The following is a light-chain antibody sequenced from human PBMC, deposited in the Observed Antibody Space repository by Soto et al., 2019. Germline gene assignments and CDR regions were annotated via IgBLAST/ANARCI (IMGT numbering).Light chain of an antibody. CDR1: SSDVGTYNL. CDR3: CSYAGSGTFYA. Sequence: QSVLTQPASVSGSPGQSITISCTGTSSDVGTYNLVSWYQQHPGKAPKLMIYEVNKRPSGVFNRFSGSKSGNTASLTISGLQAEDEADYYCCSYAGSGTFYAFGTGTKVTVL. V-gene: IGLV2-23*02. CDR2: EVN. J-gene: IGLJ1*01.